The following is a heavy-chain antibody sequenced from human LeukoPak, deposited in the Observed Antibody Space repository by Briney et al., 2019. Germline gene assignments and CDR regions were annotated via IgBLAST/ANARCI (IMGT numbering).Heavy chain of an antibody. V-gene: IGHV1-69*13. CDR1: GGTFSSYA. CDR2: IIPIFGTA. D-gene: IGHD3-10*01. CDR3: VRDRHYYYYGSGSLFDY. J-gene: IGHJ4*02. Sequence: ASVKVSCKASGGTFSSYAISWVRQAPGQGLEWMGGIIPIFGTANYAQKFQGRVTITADETTSTAYMELSSLRSEDTAVYYCVRDRHYYYYGSGSLFDYWGQGTLVTVSS.